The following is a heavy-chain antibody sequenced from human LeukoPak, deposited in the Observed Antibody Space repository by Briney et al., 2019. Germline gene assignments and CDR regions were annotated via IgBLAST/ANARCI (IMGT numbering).Heavy chain of an antibody. D-gene: IGHD1-14*01. V-gene: IGHV1-3*01. J-gene: IGHJ4*02. CDR3: ARLTATWLFDY. CDR2: INVGNGKT. Sequence: ASVKVSCTASGYSFTNYTMHWVRQAPGLRIEWMGWINVGNGKTKYSQKFQGRVTITRDTSASIAYMELSSLRSEDTAVYYCARLTATWLFDYWGQGTLVTVSS. CDR1: GYSFTNYT.